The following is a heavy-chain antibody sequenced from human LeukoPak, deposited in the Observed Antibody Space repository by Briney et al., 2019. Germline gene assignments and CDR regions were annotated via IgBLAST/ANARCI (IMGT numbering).Heavy chain of an antibody. V-gene: IGHV3-53*01. CDR3: ARLLRVGTAAGFDY. CDR2: IYSGGST. D-gene: IGHD6-13*01. Sequence: PGGSLRLSCAASGFTVSSSYMSWVRQAPGKGLEWVSVIYSGGSTYYTDSVKGRFTISRDNSKNTLSLQMNSLRAEDTAVYYCARLLRVGTAAGFDYWGQGTLVTVSS. J-gene: IGHJ4*02. CDR1: GFTVSSSY.